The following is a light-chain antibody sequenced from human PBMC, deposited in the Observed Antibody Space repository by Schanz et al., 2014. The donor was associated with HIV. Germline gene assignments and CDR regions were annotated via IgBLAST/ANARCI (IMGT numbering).Light chain of an antibody. CDR3: AAWDDTLNGYV. CDR2: GTD. CDR1: SSNIGINT. J-gene: IGLJ1*01. Sequence: QSVLTQPPSVSGAPGQRVAISCTGSSSNIGINTVNWYQHLPGAAPKLLIYGTDQRPSGVPDRVSGSRSGTSASLAISGLQSGDEADYYCAAWDDTLNGYVFGSGTKLTVL. V-gene: IGLV1-44*01.